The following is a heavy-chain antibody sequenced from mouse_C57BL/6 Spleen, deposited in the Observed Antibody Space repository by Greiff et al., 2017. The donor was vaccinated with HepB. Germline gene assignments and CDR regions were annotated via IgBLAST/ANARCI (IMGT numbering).Heavy chain of an antibody. D-gene: IGHD1-1*01. CDR3: ARSLYYGSSYLYFDV. CDR2: IYPGDGDT. V-gene: IGHV1-82*01. CDR1: GYAFSSSW. J-gene: IGHJ1*03. Sequence: QVQLQQSGPELVKPGASVKISCKASGYAFSSSWMNWVKQRPGKGLEWIGRIYPGDGDTNYNGKFKGKATLTADKSSSTAYMQLSSLTSEDSAVYFCARSLYYGSSYLYFDVWGTGTTVTVSS.